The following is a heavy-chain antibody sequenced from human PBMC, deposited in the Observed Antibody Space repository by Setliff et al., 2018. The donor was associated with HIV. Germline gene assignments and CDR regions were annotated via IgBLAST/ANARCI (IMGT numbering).Heavy chain of an antibody. CDR1: GGSISSHY. CDR3: ARGGSAMVPGRNYWYFDL. CDR2: IYNSGTT. Sequence: KSSETLSLTCTVSGGSISSHYWNWIRQPPGKGLEWIGYIYNSGTTNYNPSLRSRVATSVDTSKNQFSLKLSSVTAVDTAVYFCARGGSAMVPGRNYWYFDLWGRGTLVTVS. D-gene: IGHD5-18*01. J-gene: IGHJ2*01. V-gene: IGHV4-59*11.